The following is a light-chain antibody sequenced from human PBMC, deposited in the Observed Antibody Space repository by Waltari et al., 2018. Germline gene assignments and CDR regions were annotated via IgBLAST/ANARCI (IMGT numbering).Light chain of an antibody. J-gene: IGKJ1*01. CDR1: QSVSIY. CDR2: HTS. Sequence: IVLTQSPGTLSLSPGERATLSCRASQSVSIYLAWYQQKPGQAPRLLIYHTSTRATGIPDRFRGSGSGTDFSLTISGLEPEEFAVYYCQHYKNLPVSFGQGTRVEIK. V-gene: IGKV3-20*01. CDR3: QHYKNLPVS.